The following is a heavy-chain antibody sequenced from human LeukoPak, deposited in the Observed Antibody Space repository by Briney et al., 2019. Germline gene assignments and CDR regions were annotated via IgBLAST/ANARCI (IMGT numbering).Heavy chain of an antibody. CDR1: GFIFSSYG. V-gene: IGHV3-23*01. J-gene: IGHJ4*02. CDR2: ISSNGERT. CDR3: ARGGITPRKFDS. Sequence: GGSLRLSCAASGFIFSSYGMSWVRQAPGKGLEWVSGISSNGERTYFADSVKGRSGISRDNSKNTVYLQMESLRAEDTAVYYCARGGITPRKFDSWGQGTLVTVSS. D-gene: IGHD1-14*01.